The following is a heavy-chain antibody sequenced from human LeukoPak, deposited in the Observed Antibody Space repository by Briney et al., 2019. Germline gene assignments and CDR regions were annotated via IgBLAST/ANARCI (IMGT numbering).Heavy chain of an antibody. V-gene: IGHV3-7*01. CDR2: MGQDGSET. CDR3: ARDTYRFNDY. J-gene: IGHJ4*02. CDR1: GFAFSSYW. Sequence: GGSLRLSCAASGFAFSSYWMTWVRHAPGKGLEWVATMGQDGSETFYADSVKGRFTISRDNMKNSLFLQMNSLRAEDTAVYFCARDTYRFNDYWGQGTLVTVYS.